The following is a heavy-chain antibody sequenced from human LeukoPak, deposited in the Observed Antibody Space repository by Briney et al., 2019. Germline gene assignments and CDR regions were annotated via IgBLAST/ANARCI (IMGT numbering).Heavy chain of an antibody. D-gene: IGHD3-10*01. Sequence: PGGSLRLSCAASGFTFSSYAMSWVRQAPGKGLEWVSAISGSGGSTYYADSVKGRFTISRDNSKNTLYLQMNSLRAEDTAVYYCARGSGVWFGQYYFDYWGQGTLVTVSS. CDR2: ISGSGGST. V-gene: IGHV3-23*01. CDR3: ARGSGVWFGQYYFDY. CDR1: GFTFSSYA. J-gene: IGHJ4*02.